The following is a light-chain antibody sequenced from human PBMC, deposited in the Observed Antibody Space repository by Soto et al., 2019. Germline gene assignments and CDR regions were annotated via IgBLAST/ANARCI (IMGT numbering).Light chain of an antibody. CDR2: GAS. CDR1: QSVSGTY. J-gene: IGKJ4*01. Sequence: EIVLTHSPGTLSLSPGERATLSCRASQSVSGTYLTWYQQKPGQAPRRLIYGASIRATGIPDRFSGSGSGTDFTLTISRLEPEDFAVYYCQYYGSSPRVTFGGGTKVEIK. CDR3: QYYGSSPRVT. V-gene: IGKV3-20*01.